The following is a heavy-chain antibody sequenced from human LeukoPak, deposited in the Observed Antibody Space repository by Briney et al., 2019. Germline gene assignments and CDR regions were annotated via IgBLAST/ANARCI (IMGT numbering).Heavy chain of an antibody. D-gene: IGHD3-22*01. CDR3: AKDKDSSAKMPFDY. CDR1: GFTFSSYA. J-gene: IGHJ4*02. Sequence: PGGSLRLSCAASGFTFSSYAMSWVRQAPGKGLEWVSAISGRGTSTYYADSVKGRFTISRDSPKNTLYLQMNSLRAEDTAVYYCAKDKDSSAKMPFDYWGQGTLVTVSS. CDR2: ISGRGTST. V-gene: IGHV3-23*01.